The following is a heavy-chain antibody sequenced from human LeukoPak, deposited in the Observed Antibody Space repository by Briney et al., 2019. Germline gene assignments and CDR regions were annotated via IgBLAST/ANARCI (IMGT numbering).Heavy chain of an antibody. V-gene: IGHV1-2*02. D-gene: IGHD2-15*01. CDR2: LNPNTGDT. CDR3: ARDPDSGPDL. Sequence: ASVKVSCKASGYIFAHYHTHWVRQAPGQGLEWMGSLNPNTGDTLLPQKFQGRVTMTGDTSITVGYMELSSLTFDDTGVYYCARDPDSGPDLWGQGTLVTVAS. CDR1: GYIFAHYH. J-gene: IGHJ4*02.